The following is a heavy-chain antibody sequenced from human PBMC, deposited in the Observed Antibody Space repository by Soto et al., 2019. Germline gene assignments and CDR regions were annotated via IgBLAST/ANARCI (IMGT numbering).Heavy chain of an antibody. V-gene: IGHV3-23*01. J-gene: IGHJ3*02. CDR2: ISGSGVST. CDR3: AKDAPIVRGVMGTFDI. Sequence: EVQLLESGGGLVQPGGSLRLSCAASGFTFSSYAMSWVRQAPGKGLEWVSAISGSGVSTYYADSVKGRFTISRDNSKNTLYLQMNSLRAEDTAVYYCAKDAPIVRGVMGTFDIWGQGTMVTVSS. CDR1: GFTFSSYA. D-gene: IGHD3-10*01.